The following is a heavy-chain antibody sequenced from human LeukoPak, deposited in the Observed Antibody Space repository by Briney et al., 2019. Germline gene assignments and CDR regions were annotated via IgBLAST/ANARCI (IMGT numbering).Heavy chain of an antibody. Sequence: GGSLRLSCTASGFTFGDYAMSWFRQAPGKGLEWVGFIRSKAYGGTTGYAASVKGRFTISRDDSKSIAYLQMNSLKTEDTAVYYCTRVEVSWLRYFDWLSEEDAFDIWGQGTVVTVSS. CDR2: IRSKAYGGTT. D-gene: IGHD3-9*01. CDR3: TRVEVSWLRYFDWLSEEDAFDI. CDR1: GFTFGDYA. V-gene: IGHV3-49*03. J-gene: IGHJ3*02.